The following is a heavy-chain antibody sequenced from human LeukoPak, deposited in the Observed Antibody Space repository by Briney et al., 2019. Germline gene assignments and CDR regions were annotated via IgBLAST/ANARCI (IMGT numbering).Heavy chain of an antibody. CDR3: AKDTGGNGACFYAMDV. J-gene: IGHJ6*02. CDR2: INWNSDTK. V-gene: IGHV3-9*01. Sequence: GRSLRLSCVGSGFAFHNYAMHWVRRPPGKGLEWVSAINWNSDTKAYADSVKGRFTISRDRARNSLYLQMDSLRPEDTALYYCAKDTGGNGACFYAMDVWGQGTSVTVSS. CDR1: GFAFHNYA. D-gene: IGHD4-23*01.